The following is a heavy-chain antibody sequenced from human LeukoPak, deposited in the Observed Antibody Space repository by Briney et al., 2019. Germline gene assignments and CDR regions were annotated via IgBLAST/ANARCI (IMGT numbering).Heavy chain of an antibody. CDR1: GGSFSGYY. V-gene: IGHV4-34*01. J-gene: IGHJ4*02. Sequence: PSETLSLTCAVYGGSFSGYYWSWIRQPPGKGLEWIGSIYYTGSTYYNPSLKSRVTISVDTSKNQFSLKLSSVTAADTAVYYCARQYDSSGYYYFDYWGQGTLVTVSS. D-gene: IGHD3-22*01. CDR3: ARQYDSSGYYYFDY. CDR2: IYYTGST.